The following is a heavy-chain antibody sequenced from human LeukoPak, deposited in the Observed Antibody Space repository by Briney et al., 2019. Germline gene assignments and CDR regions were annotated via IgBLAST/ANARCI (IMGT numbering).Heavy chain of an antibody. V-gene: IGHV4-39*07. CDR1: GGSISSSSYY. D-gene: IGHD5-12*01. CDR3: ARVVATRAFDY. CDR2: SYYSGST. Sequence: SETLSLTCTVSGGSISSSSYYWGWIRQPPGKGLEWIGSSYYSGSTNYNPSLKSRVTISVDTSKNQFSLKLSSVTAADTAVYYCARVVATRAFDYWGQGTLVTVSS. J-gene: IGHJ4*02.